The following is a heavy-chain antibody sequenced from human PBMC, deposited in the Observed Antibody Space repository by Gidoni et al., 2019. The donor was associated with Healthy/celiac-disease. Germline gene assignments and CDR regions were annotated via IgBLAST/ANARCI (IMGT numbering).Heavy chain of an antibody. CDR1: GYTFTGYY. CDR2: INPNSGGT. V-gene: IGHV1-2*04. CDR3: ARGKGYDFWSGYGYCDY. Sequence: GAEVKKPGASVKVSCKASGYTFTGYYMHWVRQAPGQGLEWMGWINPNSGGTNYAQKFQGWVTMTRDTSISTAYMELSRLRSDDTAVYYCARGKGYDFWSGYGYCDYWGQGTLVTVSS. D-gene: IGHD3-3*01. J-gene: IGHJ4*02.